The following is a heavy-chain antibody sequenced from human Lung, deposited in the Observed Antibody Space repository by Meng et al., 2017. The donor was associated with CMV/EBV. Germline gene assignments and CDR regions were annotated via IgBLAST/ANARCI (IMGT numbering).Heavy chain of an antibody. Sequence: SLKISCAGSGFRFSDYAVHWVRQAPGKGLEWVAVMSYDGSDRYYADSVKGRFAISGDSSKTMIYLQMNSLTPEDTAVYYCARDRADETIFGVVTGFFDWWGQGTXVTVSS. CDR3: ARDRADETIFGVVTGFFDW. J-gene: IGHJ4*02. V-gene: IGHV3-30*09. CDR1: GFRFSDYA. D-gene: IGHD3-3*01. CDR2: MSYDGSDR.